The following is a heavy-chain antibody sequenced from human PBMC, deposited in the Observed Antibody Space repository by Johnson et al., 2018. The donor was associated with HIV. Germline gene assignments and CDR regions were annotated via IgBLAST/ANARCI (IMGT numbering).Heavy chain of an antibody. CDR2: ISWNSGSI. Sequence: VQLVESGGGVVQRGGSLRLSCVASGFTFSSYAMHWVRQAPGKGLEWVSGISWNSGSIGYADSVRGRFTISRDNAKNSLYLQMNSLRAEDTALYYCARASQWELDFDAFDIWGQGTMVTVSS. CDR3: ARASQWELDFDAFDI. CDR1: GFTFSSYA. D-gene: IGHD1-26*01. V-gene: IGHV3-9*01. J-gene: IGHJ3*02.